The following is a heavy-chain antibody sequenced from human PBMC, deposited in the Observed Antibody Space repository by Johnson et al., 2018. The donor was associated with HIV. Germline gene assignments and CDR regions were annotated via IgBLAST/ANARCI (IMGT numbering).Heavy chain of an antibody. V-gene: IGHV3-11*04. CDR1: GFTFSDCY. CDR2: ISSSGLTI. CDR3: ARDESGYDEGFDAFDI. J-gene: IGHJ3*02. D-gene: IGHD5-12*01. Sequence: QVQLVESGGGVVQPGRSLRLSCAASGFTFSDCYMSWLRQAPGKGLEWVSYISSSGLTIYYADSVKGRFTISRDNAKNSLYLQMNSLRVEDTAVYYCARDESGYDEGFDAFDIWGQGTMVTVSS.